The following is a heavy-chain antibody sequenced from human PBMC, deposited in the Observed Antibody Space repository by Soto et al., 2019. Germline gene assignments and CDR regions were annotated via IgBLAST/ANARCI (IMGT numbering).Heavy chain of an antibody. V-gene: IGHV1-18*01. CDR3: ARDLPPVDY. CDR1: GYTFTSYA. CDR2: INAYNGNT. Sequence: QVQLVQSGAEVKKPGASVKVSCKASGYTFTSYAISWVRQAPGQGLEWMGWINAYNGNTNYAQKLQGRVTMTTDTPKSTASMELRSLRSDDTDVYYCARDLPPVDYWGQGTLVTVSS. J-gene: IGHJ4*02.